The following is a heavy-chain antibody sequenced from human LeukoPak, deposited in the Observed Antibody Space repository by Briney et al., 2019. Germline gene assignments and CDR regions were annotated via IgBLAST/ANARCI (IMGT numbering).Heavy chain of an antibody. CDR1: GYTFTSYG. Sequence: ASVKVSCKASGYTFTSYGISWVRQAPGQWLEWMGWIRAYNGNTNYAQKLQGRVTMTTDTSTSTAYMELRSLRSDDTAVYYCARETKDIVVVPAAMSWFDPWGQGTLVTVSS. D-gene: IGHD2-2*01. CDR2: IRAYNGNT. CDR3: ARETKDIVVVPAAMSWFDP. V-gene: IGHV1-18*01. J-gene: IGHJ5*02.